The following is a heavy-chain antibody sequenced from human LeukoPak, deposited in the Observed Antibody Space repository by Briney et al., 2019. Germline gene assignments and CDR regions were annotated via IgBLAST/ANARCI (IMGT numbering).Heavy chain of an antibody. CDR1: GFTFSSYW. J-gene: IGHJ4*02. D-gene: IGHD3-16*01. CDR2: INGDGRNI. Sequence: PGGSLRLSCGASGFTFSSYWMHWVRHDPRKGLVWVSRINGDGRNINYADSVRGRFTISRDNAKNTLYLQMNTLRVEDTAVYYCARSPRGGAYYFDYWGQGTLVTVSS. CDR3: ARSPRGGAYYFDY. V-gene: IGHV3-74*01.